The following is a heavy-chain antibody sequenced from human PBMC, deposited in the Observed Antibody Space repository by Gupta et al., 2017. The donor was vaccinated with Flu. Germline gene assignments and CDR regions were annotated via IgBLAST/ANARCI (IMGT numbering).Heavy chain of an antibody. Sequence: EVQLLESGGGLIQPGGSLRLSCAASGFTFTGFVMSWVRQAPGKGLEWVSGISGSGESTYYADSVKGRFTISRDNSKNTLYLQMNSLRAEDTALYYCATKNGPGYGGNSGSLVYFDYWGQGTLVTVSS. D-gene: IGHD4-23*01. CDR3: ATKNGPGYGGNSGSLVYFDY. CDR1: GFTFTGFV. CDR2: ISGSGEST. J-gene: IGHJ4*02. V-gene: IGHV3-23*01.